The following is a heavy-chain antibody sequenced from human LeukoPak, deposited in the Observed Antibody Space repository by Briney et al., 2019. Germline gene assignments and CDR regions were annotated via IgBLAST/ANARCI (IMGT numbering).Heavy chain of an antibody. CDR2: INQDGSEK. CDR3: AREVVVAARINWFDS. Sequence: PGGSLRLSCAASGFTPSSYWVSWVRQAPGKWLEWVANINQDGSEKYYVDFVKRRFTISRHKAKNSTYLGMNCVRAEDTAVYFCAREVVVAARINWFDSWGQGTLVTVSS. J-gene: IGHJ5*01. D-gene: IGHD2-15*01. V-gene: IGHV3-7*01. CDR1: GFTPSSYW.